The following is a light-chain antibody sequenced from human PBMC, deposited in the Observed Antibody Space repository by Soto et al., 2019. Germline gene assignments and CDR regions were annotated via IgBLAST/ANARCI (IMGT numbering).Light chain of an antibody. CDR3: SSYAGSNNLV. CDR2: EVT. CDR1: SSDVGGYNY. J-gene: IGLJ3*02. Sequence: QSVLNQPPSASGSPGQSVTISCTGASSDVGGYNYVSWCQQHPGKAPKLMIYEVTKRPSGVPDRFSGSKSGNTASLTVSGLQAEDEADYYCSSYAGSNNLVFGGGTKLTVL. V-gene: IGLV2-8*01.